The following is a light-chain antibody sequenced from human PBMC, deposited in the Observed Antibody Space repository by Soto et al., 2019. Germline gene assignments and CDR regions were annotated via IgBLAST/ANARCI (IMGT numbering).Light chain of an antibody. CDR1: QSISSW. J-gene: IGKJ1*01. V-gene: IGKV1-5*01. CDR2: DAS. Sequence: PSTLSSSVGDRVTITCRASQSISSWLAWYQQKPGKAPKFLIYDASNLESGVPSRFSGSGSGTEFTLTISSLQPDDFATYYCQQYSSYWTFGQGTKVDI. CDR3: QQYSSYWT.